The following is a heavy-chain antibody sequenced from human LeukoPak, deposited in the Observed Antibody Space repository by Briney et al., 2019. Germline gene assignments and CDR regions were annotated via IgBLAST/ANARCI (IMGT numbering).Heavy chain of an antibody. Sequence: PGGFLLLSCAASGFTFSNYGMSWVRPAPGKGLEWVSGISGSGGSTYYADSVKGRFTISRDNSKNTLFLQMNSLRAEDRAVYYCAKDSLRTVPKASFDYWGQGTLVTVSS. CDR3: AKDSLRTVPKASFDY. V-gene: IGHV3-23*01. CDR1: GFTFSNYG. J-gene: IGHJ4*02. D-gene: IGHD2-2*01. CDR2: ISGSGGST.